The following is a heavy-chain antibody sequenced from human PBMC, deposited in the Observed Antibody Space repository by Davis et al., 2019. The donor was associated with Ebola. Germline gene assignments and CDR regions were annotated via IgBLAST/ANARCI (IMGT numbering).Heavy chain of an antibody. D-gene: IGHD1-26*01. CDR2: IFPSDSDT. J-gene: IGHJ3*01. Sequence: GESLKISCKGSGYSFTRYWIGWVRQMPEKGLEWMGIIFPSDSDTRYNPSFQGQVTMSVDRSINTAYLQWSSLKASDTGMYYCARETGRDAFDVWGQGTMVNVSS. CDR3: ARETGRDAFDV. V-gene: IGHV5-51*01. CDR1: GYSFTRYW.